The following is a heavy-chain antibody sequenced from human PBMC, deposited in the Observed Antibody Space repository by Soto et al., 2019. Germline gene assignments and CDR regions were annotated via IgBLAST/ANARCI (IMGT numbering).Heavy chain of an antibody. CDR2: IIPILGIA. V-gene: IGHV1-69*04. J-gene: IGHJ4*02. CDR1: GGTLSSYT. CDR3: ARESRSVDGLVY. Sequence: SVKVXCKASGGTLSSYTISWVRQAPGQGLEWMGRIIPILGIANYAQKFQGRVTITADKSTSTAYMELSSLRSEDTAVYYCARESRSVDGLVYWGQGTLVTVSS. D-gene: IGHD5-12*01.